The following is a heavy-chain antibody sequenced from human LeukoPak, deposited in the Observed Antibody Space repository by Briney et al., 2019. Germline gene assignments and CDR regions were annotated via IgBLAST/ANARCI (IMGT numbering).Heavy chain of an antibody. CDR3: ARVPEGYSYDYYFDY. CDR1: GYTFTGYY. D-gene: IGHD5-18*01. V-gene: IGHV1-2*02. J-gene: IGHJ4*02. CDR2: INPNSGGT. Sequence: ASVKVSCKASGYTFTGYYMHWVRQAPGQGLEWIGWINPNSGGTNYAQKFQGRVTMTRDTSISTAYMELSRLRSDDTAVYYCARVPEGYSYDYYFDYWGQGTLVTVSS.